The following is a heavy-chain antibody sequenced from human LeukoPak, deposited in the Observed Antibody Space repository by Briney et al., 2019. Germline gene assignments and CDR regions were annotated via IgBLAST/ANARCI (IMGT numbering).Heavy chain of an antibody. J-gene: IGHJ4*02. Sequence: SVKVSCKASGGTFSSYAISWVRQAPGQGLEWMGRIIPILGIANYAQKFQGRVTITADKSTSTAYMELSSLRSEDTAVYYCARVGDCSGGSCYQGWGQGTLVTVSS. CDR1: GGTFSSYA. CDR2: IIPILGIA. V-gene: IGHV1-69*04. D-gene: IGHD2-15*01. CDR3: ARVGDCSGGSCYQG.